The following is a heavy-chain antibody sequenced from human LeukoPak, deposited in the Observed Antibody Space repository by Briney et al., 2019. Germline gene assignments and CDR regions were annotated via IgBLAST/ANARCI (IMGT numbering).Heavy chain of an antibody. Sequence: GGSLRLSCAASGFTFSSYYMHWVRQVPGKGLVWVSRIDSDGSSTSYADSVKGRFSISRFNAKETLYLQMNSLRVEDTAVYYCARGTDDIDIWGQGTLVTVSS. D-gene: IGHD3-9*01. J-gene: IGHJ3*02. CDR1: GFTFSSYY. CDR2: IDSDGSST. V-gene: IGHV3-74*01. CDR3: ARGTDDIDI.